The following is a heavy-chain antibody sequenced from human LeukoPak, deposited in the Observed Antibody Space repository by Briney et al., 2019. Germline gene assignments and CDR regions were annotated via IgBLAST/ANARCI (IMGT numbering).Heavy chain of an antibody. CDR1: GYTFTGYY. CDR2: INPNSGCT. J-gene: IGHJ4*02. Sequence: ASVKVSCKASGYTFTGYYMHWVRQAPGQGLEWMGWINPNSGCTNYAQKFQGRVTMTRDTSISTAYMELSRLRSDDTAVYYCARGVYYYDSSGYLVYYFDYWGQGTLVTVSS. D-gene: IGHD3-22*01. V-gene: IGHV1-2*02. CDR3: ARGVYYYDSSGYLVYYFDY.